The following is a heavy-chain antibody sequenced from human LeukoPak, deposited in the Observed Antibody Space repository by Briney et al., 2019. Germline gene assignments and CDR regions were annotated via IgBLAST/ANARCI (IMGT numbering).Heavy chain of an antibody. D-gene: IGHD3-22*01. Sequence: PSETLSLTCTVCGGSISSSSYYWGWIRQPPGKGLEWIGSNYYSGSPYYNPSLKSRVTISVIKAQNLFAPKLSSVTAADTAVYYCAVRGGYYDYWGQGTLVTVSS. CDR1: GGSISSSSYY. CDR3: AVRGGYYDY. V-gene: IGHV4-39*06. CDR2: NYYSGSP. J-gene: IGHJ4*02.